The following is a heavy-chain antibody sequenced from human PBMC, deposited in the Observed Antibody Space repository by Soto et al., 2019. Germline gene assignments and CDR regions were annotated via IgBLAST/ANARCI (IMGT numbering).Heavy chain of an antibody. Sequence: PSETLSLTCTVSGGSISSSSYYWGWIRQPPGKGLEWIGSIYYSGSTYYNPSLKSRVTISVDTSKNQFYLKLSSVTAADTAVYYCARHEVDYYGSGNKWFDPWGQGTLVTVSS. D-gene: IGHD3-10*01. CDR3: ARHEVDYYGSGNKWFDP. CDR2: IYYSGST. J-gene: IGHJ5*02. V-gene: IGHV4-39*01. CDR1: GGSISSSSYY.